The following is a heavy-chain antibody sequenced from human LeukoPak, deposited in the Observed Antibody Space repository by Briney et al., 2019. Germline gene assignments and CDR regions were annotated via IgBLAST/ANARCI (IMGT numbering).Heavy chain of an antibody. V-gene: IGHV1-18*01. D-gene: IGHD2-2*02. CDR2: ISAYNGNT. J-gene: IGHJ4*02. CDR1: GYTFTSYG. Sequence: TSVKVSCKAAGYTFTSYGISWVRQAPGQGLEWMGWISAYNGNTNYAQKLQGRVTMTTDTSTGTAYMELRSLRSDDTAVYCCARDIVVVPAAISLDYWGQGTLVTVSS. CDR3: ARDIVVVPAAISLDY.